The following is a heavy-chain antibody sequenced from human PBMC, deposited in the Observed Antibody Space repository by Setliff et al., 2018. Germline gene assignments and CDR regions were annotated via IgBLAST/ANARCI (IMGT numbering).Heavy chain of an antibody. CDR1: GYTFTSYW. Sequence: PGESLKISCKGSGYTFTSYWIGWVRQMPGKGLEWLGIIYPSDSHTRYSPSFQGQVTISADRSISTAYLQWSSLRASDTAMYYCARALASAGTVFFDYWGQGPLVTVS. D-gene: IGHD6-13*01. J-gene: IGHJ4*02. CDR2: IYPSDSHT. V-gene: IGHV5-51*01. CDR3: ARALASAGTVFFDY.